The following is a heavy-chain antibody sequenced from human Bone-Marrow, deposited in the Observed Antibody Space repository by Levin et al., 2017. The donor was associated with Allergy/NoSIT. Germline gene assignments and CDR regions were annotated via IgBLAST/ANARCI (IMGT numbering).Heavy chain of an antibody. CDR3: ARVLNYYSDSSGYYYVGGTSDY. V-gene: IGHV1-18*01. CDR2: ITAYNGNT. Sequence: PAASVKVSCKASGYTLTNYGISWVRQAPGQGLEWMGLITAYNGNTKYAPKLQGRVTMTTDPSTSTAYMELRSLRSDDTAVYYCARVLNYYSDSSGYYYVGGTSDYWGQGTLVTVSS. J-gene: IGHJ4*02. CDR1: GYTLTNYG. D-gene: IGHD3-22*01.